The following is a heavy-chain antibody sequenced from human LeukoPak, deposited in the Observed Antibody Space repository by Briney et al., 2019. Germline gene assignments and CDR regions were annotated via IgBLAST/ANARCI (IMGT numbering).Heavy chain of an antibody. CDR1: GYTFTSYG. CDR3: ARGRDYGGNSNPFDY. J-gene: IGHJ4*02. CDR2: IIPIFGTA. D-gene: IGHD4-23*01. Sequence: ASVKVSCKASGYTFTSYGISWVRQAPGQGLEWMGGIIPIFGTANYAQKFQGRVTITADESTSTAYMELSSLRSEDTAVYYCARGRDYGGNSNPFDYWGQGTLVTVSS. V-gene: IGHV1-69*13.